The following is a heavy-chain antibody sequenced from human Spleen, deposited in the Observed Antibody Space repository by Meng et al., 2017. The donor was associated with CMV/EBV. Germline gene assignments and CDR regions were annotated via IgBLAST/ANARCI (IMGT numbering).Heavy chain of an antibody. V-gene: IGHV3-20*04. J-gene: IGHJ6*02. Sequence: GGSLRLSCVASGFTFDDYGMNWVRQAPGKGLEWVSGIYWNGGSAGYADSVKGRFTVSRDNAKNSLYLHMNSLRAEDTAFYYCARDREYQRGRDYYYGMDVWGQGTTVTVSS. CDR3: ARDREYQRGRDYYYGMDV. CDR1: GFTFDDYG. D-gene: IGHD2-2*01. CDR2: IYWNGGSA.